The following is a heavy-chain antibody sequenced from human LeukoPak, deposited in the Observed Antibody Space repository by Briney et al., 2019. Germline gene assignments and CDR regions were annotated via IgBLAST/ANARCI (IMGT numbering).Heavy chain of an antibody. Sequence: ASVKVSCKASGGTFSSYAISWVRQAPGQGLGWVGGIIPIFGTANYAQKFQGRVTITADESTSTAYMELSSLRSEDTAVYYCARSGITVTTYFFDYWGQGTLVTVSS. D-gene: IGHD4-17*01. CDR1: GGTFSSYA. CDR3: ARSGITVTTYFFDY. V-gene: IGHV1-69*13. J-gene: IGHJ4*02. CDR2: IIPIFGTA.